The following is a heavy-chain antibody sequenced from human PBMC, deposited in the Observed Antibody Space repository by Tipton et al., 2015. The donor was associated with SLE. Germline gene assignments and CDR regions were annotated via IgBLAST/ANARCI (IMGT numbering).Heavy chain of an antibody. J-gene: IGHJ4*02. CDR3: AKGSGTSGYYFDY. Sequence: GSLRLSCAASGFTFTAYTMNWIRQAPGKGLEWVSSIADSGGNTYYADSVKGRFTISRDTSKNTLYLQMNSLRAEDTALYSCAKGSGTSGYYFDYWGQGTPVTVSS. CDR1: GFTFTAYT. V-gene: IGHV3-23*01. CDR2: IADSGGNT. D-gene: IGHD3-9*01.